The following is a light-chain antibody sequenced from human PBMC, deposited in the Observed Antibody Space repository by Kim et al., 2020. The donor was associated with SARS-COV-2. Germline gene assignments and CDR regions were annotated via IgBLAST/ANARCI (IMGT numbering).Light chain of an antibody. V-gene: IGKV3-20*01. Sequence: LSPGERATPSCRASQSVSRSFLAWYQQKPGQAPRLLIYGASSRATGIPDRFSGSGSGTDFTLTISRLEPEDFAVYSCQQYGSSPYTFGQGTKLEI. CDR2: GAS. J-gene: IGKJ2*01. CDR3: QQYGSSPYT. CDR1: QSVSRSF.